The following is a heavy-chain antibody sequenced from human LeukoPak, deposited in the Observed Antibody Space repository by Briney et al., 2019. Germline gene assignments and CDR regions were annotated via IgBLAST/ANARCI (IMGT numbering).Heavy chain of an antibody. V-gene: IGHV3-30*02. CDR1: GLTFSSHG. CDR3: ARDSTEVVVTALGAFDI. CDR2: IQYDGSNK. Sequence: QAGGSLRLSCAASGLTFSSHGMHWVRQAPGKGLEWVTFIQYDGSNKYYADSVKGRFTISRDNAKNSLYLQMNSLRAEDTAVYYCARDSTEVVVTALGAFDIWGQGTMVTVSS. J-gene: IGHJ3*02. D-gene: IGHD2-21*02.